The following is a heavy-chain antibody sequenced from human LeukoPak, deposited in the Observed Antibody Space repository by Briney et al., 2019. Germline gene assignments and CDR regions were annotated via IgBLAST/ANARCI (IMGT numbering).Heavy chain of an antibody. CDR2: IYYSGST. J-gene: IGHJ4*01. V-gene: IGHV4-59*01. CDR3: ARTGSTVTMLYPFDH. Sequence: SKTLSLTCTVSGGSIRSYYWSWIRQPPGKGLEWIGYIYYSGSTNYNPSLKSRVGISVDTSKNQFSLKLSSVTAADTAVYYCARTGSTVTMLYPFDHWGQGTLVTVSS. D-gene: IGHD4-17*01. CDR1: GGSIRSYY.